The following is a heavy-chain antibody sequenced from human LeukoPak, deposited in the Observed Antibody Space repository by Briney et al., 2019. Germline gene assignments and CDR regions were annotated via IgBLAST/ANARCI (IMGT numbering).Heavy chain of an antibody. V-gene: IGHV3-30*04. Sequence: GGSLRLSCAASGFTFSSYAMHWVRQAPGKGLEWVAVISYDGRNKYYADSVKGRFTISRDNSKNTLYLQINSLRAEDTAVYYCAREVVVGASDYWGQGTLVTVSS. D-gene: IGHD1-26*01. CDR3: AREVVVGASDY. CDR1: GFTFSSYA. CDR2: ISYDGRNK. J-gene: IGHJ4*02.